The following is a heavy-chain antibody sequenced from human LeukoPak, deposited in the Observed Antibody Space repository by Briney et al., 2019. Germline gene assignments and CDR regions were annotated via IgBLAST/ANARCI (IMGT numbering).Heavy chain of an antibody. CDR3: ARRNSIAVAGTKERYYFDY. CDR2: IYYSGST. CDR1: GGSISSYY. D-gene: IGHD6-19*01. V-gene: IGHV4-59*08. J-gene: IGHJ4*02. Sequence: SETLSLTCTVSGGSISSYYWSWIRQPPGKGLEWTGYIYYSGSTNYDPSLKSRVTISVDTSKNQFSLKLSSVTAADTAVYYCARRNSIAVAGTKERYYFDYWGQGTLVTVSS.